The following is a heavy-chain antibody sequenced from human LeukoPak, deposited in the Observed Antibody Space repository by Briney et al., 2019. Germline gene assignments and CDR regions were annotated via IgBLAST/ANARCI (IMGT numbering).Heavy chain of an antibody. CDR2: ISGGGDIT. Sequence: GGSLRLSCAASGFNFANHAMSWVRQTPGKGLEWVSAISGGGDITYYADSVTGRFTISRDNSKDTLFLQMHSLRPGDTAVYYCAKTYYDILTGYPAYFDYWGQGTLVTVSS. V-gene: IGHV3-23*01. CDR3: AKTYYDILTGYPAYFDY. D-gene: IGHD3-9*01. CDR1: GFNFANHA. J-gene: IGHJ4*02.